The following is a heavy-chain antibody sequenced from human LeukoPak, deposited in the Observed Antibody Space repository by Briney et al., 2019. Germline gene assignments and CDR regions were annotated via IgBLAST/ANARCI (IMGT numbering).Heavy chain of an antibody. D-gene: IGHD1-26*01. J-gene: IGHJ5*02. CDR2: INSKSGGT. CDR1: GYTFTGYY. V-gene: IGHV1-2*02. Sequence: ASVKVSCKASGYTFTGYYMHWVRQAPGQGLEWMGYINSKSGGTKYAQKFQGRVTMTRDTSISTAFMELSRLTSDDTAVYYCARDFLLEWELRESSRFDPWGQGTLVTVSS. CDR3: ARDFLLEWELRESSRFDP.